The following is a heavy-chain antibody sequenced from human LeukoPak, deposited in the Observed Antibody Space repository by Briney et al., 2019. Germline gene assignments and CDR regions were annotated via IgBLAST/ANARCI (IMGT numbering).Heavy chain of an antibody. CDR3: ARGMITFGGVTGDAFDI. J-gene: IGHJ3*02. D-gene: IGHD3-16*01. Sequence: GGSLRLSCAASGFTFSSYSMNWVRQAPGKGLEWVSSISSSSSYIYYVDSVKGRFTMSRDNAKNSLYLQMNSLRAEDTAVYYCARGMITFGGVTGDAFDIWGQGTMVTVSS. CDR1: GFTFSSYS. CDR2: ISSSSSYI. V-gene: IGHV3-21*01.